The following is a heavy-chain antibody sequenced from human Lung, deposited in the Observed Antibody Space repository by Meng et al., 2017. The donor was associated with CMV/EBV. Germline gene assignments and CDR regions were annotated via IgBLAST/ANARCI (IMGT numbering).Heavy chain of an antibody. CDR1: GDSITNHNW. V-gene: IGHV4-4*02. Sequence: QVQLRESGPALVQPSEPLSLTCAVSGDSITNHNWWAWVRQPPGKGLEWIGEIPHRGSSAYNPSLKSRVSMSIDKSKNQFSLKLTSVTAADTVVYHCLRRSGGSVWGQGTLVTVSS. J-gene: IGHJ1*01. CDR3: LRRSGGSV. CDR2: IPHRGSS. D-gene: IGHD3-10*01.